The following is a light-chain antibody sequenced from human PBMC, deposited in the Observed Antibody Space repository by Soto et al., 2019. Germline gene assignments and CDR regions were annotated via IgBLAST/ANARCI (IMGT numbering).Light chain of an antibody. CDR2: DAS. V-gene: IGKV1-5*01. CDR3: QQYSTYWT. Sequence: GDIVTITCRASQSISSWLAWYQQKPGKAPKFLIYDASNLESGVPSRFSGSGSGTEFTLTIRSLQPDDFATYYCQQYSTYWTFGQGTKVDI. CDR1: QSISSW. J-gene: IGKJ1*01.